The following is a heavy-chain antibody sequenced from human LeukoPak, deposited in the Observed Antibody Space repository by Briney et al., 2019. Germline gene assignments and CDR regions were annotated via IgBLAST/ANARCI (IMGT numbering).Heavy chain of an antibody. CDR2: IYYSGST. V-gene: IGHV4-39*01. J-gene: IGHJ4*02. CDR3: ARLLPGGGATIWYYFDY. D-gene: IGHD1-26*01. CDR1: GGSISISSYY. Sequence: SETLSLTCTVSGGSISISSYYWGWIRQPPGKGLEWIGSIYYSGSTYYNPSLKSRVTISVDTSKNQFSLKLSSVTAADTAVYYCARLLPGGGATIWYYFDYWGQGTLVTVSS.